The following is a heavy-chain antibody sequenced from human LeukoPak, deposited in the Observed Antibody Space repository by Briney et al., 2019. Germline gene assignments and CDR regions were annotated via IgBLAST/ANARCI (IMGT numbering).Heavy chain of an antibody. CDR3: ARASSGWYGEYFQH. D-gene: IGHD6-19*01. CDR1: GGSISSYY. V-gene: IGHV4-59*01. Sequence: SETLSLTCTVSGGSISSYYWSWIRQPPGKGLEWIGYIYYSGSTNYNPSLKSRVAISVDTSKNQFSLKLSSVTAADTAVYYCARASSGWYGEYFQHWGQGALVTVSS. J-gene: IGHJ1*01. CDR2: IYYSGST.